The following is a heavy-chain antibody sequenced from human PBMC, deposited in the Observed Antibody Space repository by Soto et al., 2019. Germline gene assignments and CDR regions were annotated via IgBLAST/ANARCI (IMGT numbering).Heavy chain of an antibody. CDR3: AREALAVAGVDWSSILWFDA. Sequence: GGSLRFSCVASGFTFSDHFMDWVRQAPGKGLEWVGRARNKANSYTSEYAASVTDRFSISRDDAQNSLYLQINSLQTEDTAVYYCAREALAVAGVDWSSILWFDAWGQGIQVTVSS. V-gene: IGHV3-72*01. CDR2: ARNKANSYTS. D-gene: IGHD6-19*01. J-gene: IGHJ5*02. CDR1: GFTFSDHF.